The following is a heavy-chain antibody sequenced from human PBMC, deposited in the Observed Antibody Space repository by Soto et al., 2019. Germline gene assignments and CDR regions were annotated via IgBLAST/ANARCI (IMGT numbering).Heavy chain of an antibody. CDR3: ARRPDAFDI. Sequence: PGGSLRLSCAASGSTFTDFTMTWVRQAPGKGLEWVSAISGDGLSTYYAGSVKGRFTISRDNSKTTLYLQMNSLRAEDTAVYYCARRPDAFDIWGRGTMVTVSS. V-gene: IGHV3-23*01. CDR2: ISGDGLST. CDR1: GSTFTDFT. J-gene: IGHJ3*02.